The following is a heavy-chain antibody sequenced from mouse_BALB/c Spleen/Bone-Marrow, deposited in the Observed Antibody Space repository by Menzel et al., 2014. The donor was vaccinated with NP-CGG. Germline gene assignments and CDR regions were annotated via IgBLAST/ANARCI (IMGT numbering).Heavy chain of an antibody. CDR3: TTLTGTSY. CDR1: GFTFSGYT. V-gene: IGHV5-12-2*01. CDR2: ITNGGGNT. J-gene: IGHJ3*01. Sequence: EAMLVESGGGLVQPGGSLKLSCAASGFTFSGYTMSWVRQTPEKRLEWVAFITNGGGNTYYPDTVKGRFTISRDNAKNTLYLQMSSLKSEDTAIYYCTTLTGTSYWGQGTLVTGSA. D-gene: IGHD4-1*01.